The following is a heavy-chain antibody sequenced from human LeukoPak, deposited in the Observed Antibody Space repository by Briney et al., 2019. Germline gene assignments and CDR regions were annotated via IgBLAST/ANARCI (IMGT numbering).Heavy chain of an antibody. CDR3: ARTVIAVSDKWFDP. CDR1: GLTFSSYS. J-gene: IGHJ5*02. CDR2: ISSSSSII. Sequence: PGGSLSLSCAASGLTFSSYSMNWVRQAPGKGLEWVSYISSSSSIISYADSVKGRFTISRDNAKNSLYLQMNSLRDEDTAVYYCARTVIAVSDKWFDPWGQGTLVTVSS. D-gene: IGHD6-19*01. V-gene: IGHV3-48*02.